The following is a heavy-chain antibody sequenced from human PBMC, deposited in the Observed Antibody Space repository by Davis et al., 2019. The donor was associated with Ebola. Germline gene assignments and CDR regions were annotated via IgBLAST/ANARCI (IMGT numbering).Heavy chain of an antibody. D-gene: IGHD3-3*01. J-gene: IGHJ5*02. Sequence: PSETLSLTCTVSGGSISSGSYYWSWIRQPAGKGLEWIGHIYNSGSTNYNPSLKSRVTISVDTSKNQFSLKLSSVTAADTAMYYCARVYDFWSGYFWFDTWGQGTLVTVSS. CDR1: GGSISSGSYY. V-gene: IGHV4-61*10. CDR2: IYNSGST. CDR3: ARVYDFWSGYFWFDT.